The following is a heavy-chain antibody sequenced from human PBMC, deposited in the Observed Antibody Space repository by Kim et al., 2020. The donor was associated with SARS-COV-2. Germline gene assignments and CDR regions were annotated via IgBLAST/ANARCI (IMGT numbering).Heavy chain of an antibody. Sequence: SETLSLTCVVYGGSFSGYYLSWIRQPPGKGLEWIGEINPSGKTNFNPSLKSRVTTSVDTSKIQFSLKLTSVTAADTAVYFCARGREGFSEYMWENYRHYYFDYWGQGTLVTVSS. CDR2: INPSGKT. CDR1: GGSFSGYY. CDR3: ARGREGFSEYMWENYRHYYFDY. D-gene: IGHD3-16*02. J-gene: IGHJ4*02. V-gene: IGHV4-34*01.